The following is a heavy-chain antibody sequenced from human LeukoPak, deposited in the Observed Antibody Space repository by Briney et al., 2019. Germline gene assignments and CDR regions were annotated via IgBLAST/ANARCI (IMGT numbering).Heavy chain of an antibody. D-gene: IGHD6-13*01. CDR3: ARDWSYLPSGAAGENDI. CDR2: IYTSGST. CDR1: GGSISSYY. Sequence: PSETLSLTCTVSGGSISSYYWSWIRQPAGKGLEWIGRIYTSGSTNYNPSLKSRVTMSVDTSKNQFSLKLSSVTAADTAVYYCARDWSYLPSGAAGENDIWGQGTMVTVSS. V-gene: IGHV4-4*07. J-gene: IGHJ3*02.